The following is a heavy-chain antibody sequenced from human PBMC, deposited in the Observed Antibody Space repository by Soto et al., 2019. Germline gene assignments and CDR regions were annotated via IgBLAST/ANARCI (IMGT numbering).Heavy chain of an antibody. CDR3: ASVKSWAVSP. J-gene: IGHJ5*02. CDR2: IKQSGSDR. Sequence: DVQLVESGGGLVQPGGSLGLSCAASGFTFRSYWMSWLRLSPGKGLEWVAHIKQSGSDRDYVDSERGRFTISRDNAKNSLYLQMNSLRVEDTAMYYCASVKSWAVSPWGKGTLVTVSS. CDR1: GFTFRSYW. D-gene: IGHD3-10*01. V-gene: IGHV3-7*01.